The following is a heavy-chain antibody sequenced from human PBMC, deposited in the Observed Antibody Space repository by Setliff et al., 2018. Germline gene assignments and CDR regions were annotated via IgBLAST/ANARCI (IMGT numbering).Heavy chain of an antibody. V-gene: IGHV4-39*07. Sequence: ETLSLTCTVSGGSISSSSYYWGWIRQPPGKGLEWIGSVYYRGSTYYNPSLKSRVTISLDSSKNQFSLKLSSVTAADTAVYYCVRMSGFLYMDVWGKGTTVTVSS. D-gene: IGHD3-3*01. J-gene: IGHJ6*03. CDR2: VYYRGST. CDR3: VRMSGFLYMDV. CDR1: GGSISSSSYY.